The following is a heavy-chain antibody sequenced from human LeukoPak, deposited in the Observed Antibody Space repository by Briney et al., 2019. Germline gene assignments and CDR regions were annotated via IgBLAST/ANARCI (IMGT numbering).Heavy chain of an antibody. V-gene: IGHV3-23*01. CDR1: GFTVSSNY. Sequence: PGGSLRLSCAASGFTVSSNYMSWVRQAPGKGLEWVSAISGSGGSTYYADSVKGRFTISRDNSKNTLYLQMNSLRAEDTAVYYCAKVPRQYYYDSSGYSREFDYWGQGTLVTVSS. J-gene: IGHJ4*02. D-gene: IGHD3-22*01. CDR3: AKVPRQYYYDSSGYSREFDY. CDR2: ISGSGGST.